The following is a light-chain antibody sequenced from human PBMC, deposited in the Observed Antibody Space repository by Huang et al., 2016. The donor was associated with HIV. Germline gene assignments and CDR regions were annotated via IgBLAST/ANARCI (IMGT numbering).Light chain of an antibody. J-gene: IGKJ2*01. Sequence: DIVMTQTPLSLSVTPGQPASISCKSSQSLLHRDGKTYLYWYLQKSGQPPQLLIYEVSYRFSGVPDRFSGSGSGTDFTMKISRVEAEDVGVYYCMHSTQHPYTFGQGTKLEIK. CDR3: MHSTQHPYT. CDR2: EVS. V-gene: IGKV2D-29*01. CDR1: QSLLHRDGKTY.